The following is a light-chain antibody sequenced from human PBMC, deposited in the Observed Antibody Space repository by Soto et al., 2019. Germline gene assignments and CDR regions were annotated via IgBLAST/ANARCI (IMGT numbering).Light chain of an antibody. CDR2: AAS. J-gene: IGKJ2*01. V-gene: IGKV3D-20*02. CDR3: QQHSTSPWA. Sequence: EFVLPQFPGTLSLSPGERATLSCRASQSVGRNYVAWYQKKPGQAPRVIIYAASNRASGIPARFTGSGSGSDFPLTISRLEPEDFAVYYCQQHSTSPWAFGQGTKLEIK. CDR1: QSVGRNY.